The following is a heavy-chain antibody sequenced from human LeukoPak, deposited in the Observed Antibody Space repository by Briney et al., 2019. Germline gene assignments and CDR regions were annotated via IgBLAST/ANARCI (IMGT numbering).Heavy chain of an antibody. D-gene: IGHD5-18*01. CDR3: ARVRSDTAMASGYYYMDV. V-gene: IGHV3-7*03. Sequence: GGSLRLSCAASEFTFSSYWMSWVRQAPGKGLEWVANIKQDGSEKYYVDSVKGRFTISRDNAKNSLYLQMNSLRAEDTAVYYCARVRSDTAMASGYYYMDVWGKGTTVTVSS. J-gene: IGHJ6*03. CDR1: EFTFSSYW. CDR2: IKQDGSEK.